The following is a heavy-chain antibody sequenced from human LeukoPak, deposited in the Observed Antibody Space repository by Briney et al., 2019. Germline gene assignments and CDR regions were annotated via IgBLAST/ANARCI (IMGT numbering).Heavy chain of an antibody. CDR1: GFTFSSYA. J-gene: IGHJ6*03. CDR3: AKPSYYYDSSGRRKRDYYYYYMDV. D-gene: IGHD3-22*01. V-gene: IGHV3-23*01. Sequence: GGSLRLSCAASGFTFSSYAMSWVRQAPGKGLEWVSAISGSGGSTYYADSVKGRFTISRDNFKNTLYLQMNSLRAEDTAVYYCAKPSYYYDSSGRRKRDYYYYYMDVWGKGTTVTVSS. CDR2: ISGSGGST.